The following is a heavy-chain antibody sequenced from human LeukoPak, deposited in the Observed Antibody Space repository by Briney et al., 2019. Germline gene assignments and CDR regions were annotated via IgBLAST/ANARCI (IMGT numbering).Heavy chain of an antibody. CDR3: ARESAVITYDY. V-gene: IGHV3-9*01. Sequence: GRSLRLSCAASGFTFDDYAMHWVRQAPGKGLEWVSGISWNSGSIGYADSVKGRFTISRDNAKNSLYLQMNSLGAEDTAVYYCARESAVITYDYWGQGTLVTVSS. CDR1: GFTFDDYA. CDR2: ISWNSGSI. J-gene: IGHJ4*02. D-gene: IGHD3-22*01.